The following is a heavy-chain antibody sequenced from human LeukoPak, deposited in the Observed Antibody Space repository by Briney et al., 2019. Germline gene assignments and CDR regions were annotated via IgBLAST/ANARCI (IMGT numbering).Heavy chain of an antibody. J-gene: IGHJ4*02. V-gene: IGHV3-7*01. CDR3: VRDWGGDYDY. CDR2: IKQDGSEK. D-gene: IGHD3-10*01. CDR1: TFIFSGYS. Sequence: GGSLRLSCAASTFIFSGYSMNWVRQAPGKGLEWVANIKQDGSEKYYVDSVKGRFTISRDNAKNSLYLQMNSLRADDTAVYHCVRDWGGDYDYWGQGILVTVSS.